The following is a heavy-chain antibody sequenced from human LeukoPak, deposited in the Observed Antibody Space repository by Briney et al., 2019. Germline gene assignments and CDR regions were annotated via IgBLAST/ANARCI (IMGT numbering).Heavy chain of an antibody. V-gene: IGHV7-4-1*02. Sequence: GASVKVSCKASGYTFTLYGIHWLRQAPAPGIEWIGWINIIIGSPTYSQGFTGRFVFSLDTSVSTLYLQISSLEADDSAVYYCAREPPYSSSWSDALDLWGQGTMVTVSS. D-gene: IGHD6-13*01. CDR3: AREPPYSSSWSDALDL. CDR2: INIIIGSP. CDR1: GYTFTLYG. J-gene: IGHJ3*01.